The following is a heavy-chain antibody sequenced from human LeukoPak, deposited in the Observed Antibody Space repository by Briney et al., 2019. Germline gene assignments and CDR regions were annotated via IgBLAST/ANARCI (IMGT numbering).Heavy chain of an antibody. D-gene: IGHD3-10*01. CDR3: ARRGSGSQTLDY. Sequence: SETLSLTCTVSGGSISSYYWSWIRQPPGKGLEWIGYIYYSGSTNYNPSLKSRVTISVDTSKNQFSLKLSSVTAADTAVYYCARRGSGSQTLDYWGQGTLVTVSS. CDR2: IYYSGST. CDR1: GGSISSYY. J-gene: IGHJ4*02. V-gene: IGHV4-59*12.